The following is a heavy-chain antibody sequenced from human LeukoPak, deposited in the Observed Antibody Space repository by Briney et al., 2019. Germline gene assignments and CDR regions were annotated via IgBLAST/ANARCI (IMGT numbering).Heavy chain of an antibody. CDR3: ARDHNYAFDN. Sequence: GGSLRLSCAASGFTFSDYSMNWVRQAPGKGLEWISWVGISSGNTKYAASVKSRFTISGDNAKNSLYLQMYSLRVEDTAVYYCARDHNYAFDNWGQGTLVTVSS. CDR1: GFTFSDYS. J-gene: IGHJ4*02. D-gene: IGHD1-1*01. V-gene: IGHV3-48*04. CDR2: VGISSGNT.